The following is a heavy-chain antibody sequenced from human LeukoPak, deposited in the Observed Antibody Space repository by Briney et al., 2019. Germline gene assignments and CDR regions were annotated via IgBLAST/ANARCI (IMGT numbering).Heavy chain of an antibody. Sequence: GGSLRLSCAASGFTVSSNYMSWVRQAPGKGLKWVSVIYSGGSTYYADSVKGRFTISRDNSKNTLYLQMNSLRAEDTAVYYCARDRHDYGGNSGWYFDLWGRGTLVTVSS. V-gene: IGHV3-53*01. CDR3: ARDRHDYGGNSGWYFDL. D-gene: IGHD4-23*01. J-gene: IGHJ2*01. CDR2: IYSGGST. CDR1: GFTVSSNY.